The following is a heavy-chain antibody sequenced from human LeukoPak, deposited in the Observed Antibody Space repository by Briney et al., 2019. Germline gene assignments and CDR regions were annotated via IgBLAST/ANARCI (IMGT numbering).Heavy chain of an antibody. D-gene: IGHD1-7*01. V-gene: IGHV4-61*02. Sequence: SETLSLTCTVSGGSISSGSYYWSWIRQPAGKGLEWIGRIYTSGSTNCNPSLKSRVTISVDTSKNQFSLKLSSVTAADTAVYYCAREARGWNYFHAFDMWGQGTMVTVSS. CDR1: GGSISSGSYY. J-gene: IGHJ3*02. CDR3: AREARGWNYFHAFDM. CDR2: IYTSGST.